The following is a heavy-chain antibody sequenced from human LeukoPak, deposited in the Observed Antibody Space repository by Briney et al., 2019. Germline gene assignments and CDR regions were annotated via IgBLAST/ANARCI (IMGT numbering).Heavy chain of an antibody. Sequence: SGTLSLTCAVSGGSISSSNWWSWVRQPPGKGLEWIGEIYHSGSTNYNPSLKSRVTISVDKSKNQSSLKLSSVTAEDTAVYYCARSKAAAGTEQFDYWGQGTLVTVSS. J-gene: IGHJ4*02. CDR2: IYHSGST. D-gene: IGHD6-13*01. CDR1: GGSISSSNW. CDR3: ARSKAAAGTEQFDY. V-gene: IGHV4-4*02.